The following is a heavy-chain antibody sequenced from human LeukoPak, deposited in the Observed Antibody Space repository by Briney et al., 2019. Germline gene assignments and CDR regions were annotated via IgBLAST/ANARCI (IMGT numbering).Heavy chain of an antibody. D-gene: IGHD3-10*01. CDR2: IIPILGIA. CDR3: ARAPQEGRFEYHFDY. Sequence: GASAKVSCKASGGTFSSYAISWVRQAPGQGLEWMGRIIPILGIANYAQKFQGRVTITVDKSTSTAYMELSSLRSEDTAVYYCARAPQEGRFEYHFDYWGQGTLVTVSS. CDR1: GGTFSSYA. V-gene: IGHV1-69*04. J-gene: IGHJ4*02.